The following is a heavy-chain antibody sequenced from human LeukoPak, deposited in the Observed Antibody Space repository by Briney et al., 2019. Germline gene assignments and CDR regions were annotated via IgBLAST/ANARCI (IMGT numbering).Heavy chain of an antibody. CDR2: IYHSGST. CDR3: ARDRIDSWITRSFYYYYGMTS. J-gene: IGHJ6*04. Sequence: PSETLSLTCAVSGYSISSGYYWGWIRQPPGKGLEWIGSIYHSGSTYYNPSLKSRVTISVDTSKNQFSLKLSSVTAADTAVYYCARDRIDSWITRSFYYYYGMTSGAKGPRSPSPQ. V-gene: IGHV4-38-2*02. D-gene: IGHD1-26*01. CDR1: GYSISSGYY.